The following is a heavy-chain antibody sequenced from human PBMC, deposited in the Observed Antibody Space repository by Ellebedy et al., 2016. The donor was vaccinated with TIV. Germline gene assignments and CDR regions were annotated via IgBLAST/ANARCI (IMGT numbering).Heavy chain of an antibody. V-gene: IGHV1-18*01. CDR3: ARGFDGSGSYYYYGMDV. Sequence: AASVKVSCKASGYTFTSYGLSWVRQAPGQGLEWMGWISAYIGNTNYAQKLQGRVTMTRNTSISTAYMELSSLRSEDTAVYYCARGFDGSGSYYYYGMDVWGQGTTVTVSS. CDR2: ISAYIGNT. D-gene: IGHD3-10*01. J-gene: IGHJ6*02. CDR1: GYTFTSYG.